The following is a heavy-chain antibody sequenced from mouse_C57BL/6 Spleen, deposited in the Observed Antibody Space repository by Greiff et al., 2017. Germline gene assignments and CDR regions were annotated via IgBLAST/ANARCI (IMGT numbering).Heavy chain of an antibody. CDR3: ARGGYGSSPFAY. J-gene: IGHJ3*01. D-gene: IGHD1-1*01. Sequence: EVQLQQSGPELVKPGASVKISCKASGYSFTGYYMNWVKQSPEKSLEWIGEINPSTGGTTYNQKFKAKATLTVDKSSSTAYMQLKSLTSEDSAVYDCARGGYGSSPFAYWGQGTLVTVSA. CDR2: INPSTGGT. CDR1: GYSFTGYY. V-gene: IGHV1-42*01.